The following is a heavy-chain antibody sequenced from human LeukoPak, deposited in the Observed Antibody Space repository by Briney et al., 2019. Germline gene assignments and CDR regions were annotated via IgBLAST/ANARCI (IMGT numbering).Heavy chain of an antibody. D-gene: IGHD3-22*01. CDR3: AKSPNYYDSRGYYPSGGGNGY. J-gene: IGHJ4*02. CDR1: GFTFSSYA. Sequence: PGGSLRLSCAASGFTFSSYAMSWVRQAPGKGLEWVSAISGSGGSTYYADSVKGRFTISRDNSKNTLYLQMNSLRAEDTAVYYCAKSPNYYDSRGYYPSGGGNGYWGQGTLVTVSS. CDR2: ISGSGGST. V-gene: IGHV3-23*01.